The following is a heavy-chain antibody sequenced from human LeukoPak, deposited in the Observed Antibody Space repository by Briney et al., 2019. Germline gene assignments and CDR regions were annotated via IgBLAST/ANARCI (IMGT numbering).Heavy chain of an antibody. CDR1: GGSISSSSYY. CDR3: ARGRRDFNYYMDV. CDR2: IYYSGST. J-gene: IGHJ6*03. V-gene: IGHV4-39*07. Sequence: ASETLSLTCTVSGGSISSSSYYWGWIRQPPGKGLEWIGSIYYSGSTNYNPSLKSRVTISVDTPKKQFSLRLSSVTAADTAVYYCARGRRDFNYYMDVWGKGTTVTVSS.